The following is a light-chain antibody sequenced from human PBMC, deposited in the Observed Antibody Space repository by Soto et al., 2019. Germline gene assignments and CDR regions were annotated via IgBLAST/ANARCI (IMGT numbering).Light chain of an antibody. J-gene: IGKJ2*03. CDR1: QAIFSW. Sequence: IQMTQSPSTLSASVGHRDSITCRASQAIFSWLAWYKQKPGKAPNLLIYKASSLESGVSSRYSGSGSGTEFTLTISGLQHDDFAAYYCQQYNSYPYSFGQGNKLEIK. CDR3: QQYNSYPYS. CDR2: KAS. V-gene: IGKV1-5*03.